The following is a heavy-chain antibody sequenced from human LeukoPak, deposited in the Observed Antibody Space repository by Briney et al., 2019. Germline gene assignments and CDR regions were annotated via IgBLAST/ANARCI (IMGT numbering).Heavy chain of an antibody. CDR3: ARSEFLEWSMTPGFDY. CDR1: GYTFTDYY. V-gene: IGHV1-2*02. D-gene: IGHD3-3*01. CDR2: INPSSGGT. J-gene: IGHJ4*02. Sequence: ASVKVSCKASGYTFTDYYIHWVRQARGQGLEWMGGINPSSGGTNYAQKFQGRVTMTRDTSIRTAFLWVSGLRSDDTAVYFCARSEFLEWSMTPGFDYWGQGTPVTVSS.